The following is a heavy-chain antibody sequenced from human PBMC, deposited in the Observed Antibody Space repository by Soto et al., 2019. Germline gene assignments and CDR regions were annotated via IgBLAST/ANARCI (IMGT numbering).Heavy chain of an antibody. CDR1: GYTYISYS. J-gene: IGHJ4*02. V-gene: IGHV1-3*01. CDR3: ARGIAPYYFDY. D-gene: IGHD6-13*01. Sequence: ASVKVSCKASGYTYISYSMHWVRQAPGQRLEWMGWINVGNGNTKYSQKFQGRVTITRDTSASTAYMELSSLGSEDTAVYYCARGIAPYYFDYWGQGTLVTVSS. CDR2: INVGNGNT.